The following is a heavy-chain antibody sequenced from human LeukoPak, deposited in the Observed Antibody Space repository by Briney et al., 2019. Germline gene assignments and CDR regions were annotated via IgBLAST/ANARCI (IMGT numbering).Heavy chain of an antibody. CDR1: GGSISSGSYY. D-gene: IGHD3-10*01. V-gene: IGHV4-61*02. J-gene: IGHJ3*02. CDR3: ARSDGYGLVGI. Sequence: SETLSLTCTVSGGSISSGSYYWSWIRQPAGKGLEWIGRIYTSGSTNYNPSLKSRVTISVDTSKNQFSLKLSSVTAADTAVYYCARSDGYGLVGIWGQGTMVIVSS. CDR2: IYTSGST.